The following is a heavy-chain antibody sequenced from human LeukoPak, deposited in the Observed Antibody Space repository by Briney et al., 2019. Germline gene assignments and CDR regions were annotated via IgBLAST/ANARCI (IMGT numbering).Heavy chain of an antibody. V-gene: IGHV3-7*01. J-gene: IGHJ4*02. Sequence: GGSLRLSCAASGFTFSDYWMSWVRQAPGKGLEWVAHINQDGSEEHYMDSVKARFIISRDNAKNSLSLQMDSLRAEDTAVYYCVRDGGVSGYDLLDYWGQGTLVTVSS. D-gene: IGHD5-12*01. CDR1: GFTFSDYW. CDR3: VRDGGVSGYDLLDY. CDR2: INQDGSEE.